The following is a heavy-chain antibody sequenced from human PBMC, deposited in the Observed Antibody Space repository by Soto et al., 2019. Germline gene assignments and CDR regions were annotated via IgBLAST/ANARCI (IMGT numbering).Heavy chain of an antibody. Sequence: QVQLQESGPGLVKPSETLSLTCTVSGGSISGYYWTWIRQPPGKGLEWIGYIYYSGSTNYNPSLKSRVTISVDTSKNQFSLKLSSVTAADTAVYYCARDGASSRVWGQGTLFTVSS. V-gene: IGHV4-59*01. CDR2: IYYSGST. D-gene: IGHD6-13*01. J-gene: IGHJ4*02. CDR1: GGSISGYY. CDR3: ARDGASSRV.